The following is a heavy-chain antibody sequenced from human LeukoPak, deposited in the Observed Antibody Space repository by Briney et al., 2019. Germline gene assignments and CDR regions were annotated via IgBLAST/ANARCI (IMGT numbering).Heavy chain of an antibody. CDR1: GFTFIINA. Sequence: GGSLRLSCAASGFTFIINAMSWVRQAPGKGLEWVSAISGSGGSTYYADSVKGRFTISIDNSKSTLFLQMNSLRAEDTAVYYCAKDPRVGSRVATPCHWGQGTLVTVSS. CDR2: ISGSGGST. CDR3: AKDPRVGSRVATPCH. V-gene: IGHV3-23*01. J-gene: IGHJ4*02. D-gene: IGHD5-24*01.